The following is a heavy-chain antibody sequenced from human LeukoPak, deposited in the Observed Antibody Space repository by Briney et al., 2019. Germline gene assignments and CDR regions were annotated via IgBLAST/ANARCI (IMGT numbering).Heavy chain of an antibody. J-gene: IGHJ4*02. CDR2: IYYTGTA. Sequence: SETLSLTCTVSGDSIGSGGNFWTWLRQHPGKGLEYIGYIYYTGTASYNPSLQSRVVMSVNTSTKQSSLRLSSVTAADTAVYFCAREGTHPVYDVWGPGILVTVSS. V-gene: IGHV4-31*03. CDR1: GDSIGSGGNF. D-gene: IGHD5/OR15-5a*01. CDR3: AREGTHPVYDV.